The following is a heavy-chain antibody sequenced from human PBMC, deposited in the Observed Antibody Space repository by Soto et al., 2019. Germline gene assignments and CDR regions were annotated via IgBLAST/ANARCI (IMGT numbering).Heavy chain of an antibody. D-gene: IGHD5-12*01. V-gene: IGHV3-23*01. CDR3: AKGGTYHIGDFDS. J-gene: IGHJ4*02. CDR2: IGARGSDT. CDR1: GFTFNIYT. Sequence: EVQLLESGGGLVQPGGSLRLSCAASGFTFNIYTMSWVRQAPGKGLEWVSGIGARGSDTYFPDSVKGRFTISRDNSLDIECLQMNTLRAEDTAVYFCAKGGTYHIGDFDSWGQGTLVTVSS.